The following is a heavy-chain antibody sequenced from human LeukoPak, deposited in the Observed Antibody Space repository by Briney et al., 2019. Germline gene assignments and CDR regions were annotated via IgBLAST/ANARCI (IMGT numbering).Heavy chain of an antibody. Sequence: GGSLRLPCAASGFTFDDYAMHWVRQAPGKGLEWVSGINSNSGAIYYAGSVKGRFTISRDNAKNSLYLQMNSLRAEDTALYYCAKGRGGIARGLDYWGQGTLVTVSS. D-gene: IGHD6-6*01. CDR1: GFTFDDYA. J-gene: IGHJ4*02. CDR3: AKGRGGIARGLDY. CDR2: INSNSGAI. V-gene: IGHV3-9*01.